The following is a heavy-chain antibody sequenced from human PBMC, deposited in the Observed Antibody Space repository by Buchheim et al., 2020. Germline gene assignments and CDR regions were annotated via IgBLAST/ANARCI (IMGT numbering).Heavy chain of an antibody. Sequence: QVQLQESGPGLVKPSGTLSLTCAVSGGSIKSSNWWSWVRQPPGKGLEWIGEIYHSGSTNYNPSLKSRVTISVDKSKNQFSLKLSSVTAADTAVYYCARDERGYCSSTSCPYGYYYYYGMDVWGQGTT. D-gene: IGHD2-2*01. J-gene: IGHJ6*02. V-gene: IGHV4-4*02. CDR1: GGSIKSSNW. CDR3: ARDERGYCSSTSCPYGYYYYYGMDV. CDR2: IYHSGST.